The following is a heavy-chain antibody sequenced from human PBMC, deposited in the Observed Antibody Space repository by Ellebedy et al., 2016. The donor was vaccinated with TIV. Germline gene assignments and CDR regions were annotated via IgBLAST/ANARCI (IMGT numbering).Heavy chain of an antibody. Sequence: GESLKISXAASGFTFSSYSMNWVRQAPGKGLEWVSYISSGSSSIYYADSVKGRFTISRDNAKKSLYLQMNSLRAEDTAVYYCARDSDVDYWGQGTLVTVSS. CDR1: GFTFSSYS. CDR2: ISSGSSSI. V-gene: IGHV3-48*04. CDR3: ARDSDVDY. D-gene: IGHD1-26*01. J-gene: IGHJ4*02.